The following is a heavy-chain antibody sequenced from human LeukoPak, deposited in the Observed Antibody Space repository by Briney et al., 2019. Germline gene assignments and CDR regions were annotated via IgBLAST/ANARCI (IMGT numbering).Heavy chain of an antibody. J-gene: IGHJ4*02. CDR2: INQDENEQ. CDR1: RVPLPDYW. Sequence: PGGSLRLSCAASRVPLPDYWMTWVRQAPGKGLEWVANINQDENEQYYLDSVKGRFTISRDNAETTLFLQMTSLRVEETAIYYFSRGQFGSGRRSLMAHWGPGTLVAASS. V-gene: IGHV3-7*01. D-gene: IGHD3-10*01. CDR3: SRGQFGSGRRSLMAH.